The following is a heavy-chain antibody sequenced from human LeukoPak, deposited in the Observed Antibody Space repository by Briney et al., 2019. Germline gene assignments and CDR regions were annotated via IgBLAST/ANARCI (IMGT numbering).Heavy chain of an antibody. V-gene: IGHV3-30*04. J-gene: IGHJ6*03. CDR1: GITFSSYA. D-gene: IGHD2-15*01. Sequence: GRSLRLSCAASGITFSSYAMHWVRQAPGKGLEWVAVISYDGSNKYYADSVKGRFTISRDNSKNTLYLQMNSLRAEDTAVYYCAKSLVICGGSCYLQGYYYYMDVWGKGTTVTISS. CDR2: ISYDGSNK. CDR3: AKSLVICGGSCYLQGYYYYMDV.